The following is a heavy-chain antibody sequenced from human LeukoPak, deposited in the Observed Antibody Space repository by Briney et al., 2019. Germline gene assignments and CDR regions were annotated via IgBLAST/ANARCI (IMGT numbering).Heavy chain of an antibody. Sequence: SETLSLTCTVSGGSISSYYWSWIRQPPGKGLEWIGYTYYSGSTNYNPSLKSRVTISVDTSKNQFSLKLSSVTAADTAVYYCARVPKNTWFDPWGQGTLVTVSS. CDR1: GGSISSYY. V-gene: IGHV4-59*01. CDR2: TYYSGST. J-gene: IGHJ5*02. CDR3: ARVPKNTWFDP.